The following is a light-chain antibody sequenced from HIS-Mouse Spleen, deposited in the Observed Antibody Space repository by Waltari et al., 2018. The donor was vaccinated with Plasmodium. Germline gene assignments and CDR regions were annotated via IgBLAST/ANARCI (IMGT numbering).Light chain of an antibody. CDR1: IGLNFGTYR. CDR2: YKSDSDK. J-gene: IGLJ3*02. CDR3: MIWHSSAWV. V-gene: IGLV5-45*02. Sequence: QAVLTQPSSLSASPGASASLPCTFRIGLNFGTYRLSCHPQLPGSPPQYLLRYKSDSDKQQGSGVPSRFSGSKDASANAGILLISGLQSEDEADYYCMIWHSSAWVFGGGTKLTVL.